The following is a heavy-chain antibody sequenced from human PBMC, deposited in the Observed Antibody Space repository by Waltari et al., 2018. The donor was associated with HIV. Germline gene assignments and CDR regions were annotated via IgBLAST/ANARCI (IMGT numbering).Heavy chain of an antibody. V-gene: IGHV1-2*02. J-gene: IGHJ4*02. CDR1: GYPFTGYS. Sequence: QVQLVQSGAEVKKPGASVKVSCKASGYPFTGYSVHWVRQAPGQGLEWMGWIIPKTGGSNTAQKFQGRVTMIRDTSISTAYMELSRLTADDTAVYYCARDNSSGWGDFDCWGQGTLVTVS. D-gene: IGHD6-19*01. CDR3: ARDNSSGWGDFDC. CDR2: IIPKTGGS.